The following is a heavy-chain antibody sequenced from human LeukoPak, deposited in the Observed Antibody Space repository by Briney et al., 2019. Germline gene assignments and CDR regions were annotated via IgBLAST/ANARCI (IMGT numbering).Heavy chain of an antibody. D-gene: IGHD2-15*01. Sequence: PGRSLRLSCAASGFTFSSYAMHWVRQAPGKGLEWVAVISYDGSNKYYAVSVKGRFTISRDNSKNTLYLQMNSLRAEDTAVYYCARGGGLAAFDYWGQGTLVTVSS. CDR3: ARGGGLAAFDY. V-gene: IGHV3-30-3*01. CDR1: GFTFSSYA. CDR2: ISYDGSNK. J-gene: IGHJ4*02.